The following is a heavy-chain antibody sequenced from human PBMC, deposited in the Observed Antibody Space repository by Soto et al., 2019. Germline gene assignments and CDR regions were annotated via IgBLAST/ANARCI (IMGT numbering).Heavy chain of an antibody. J-gene: IGHJ4*02. CDR3: ARDSSLFSLDY. V-gene: IGHV3-30-3*01. CDR2: ISYDGSNK. D-gene: IGHD3-9*01. CDR1: GFTFSSYA. Sequence: GGSLRLSCAASGFTFSSYAMHWVRQAPGKGLEWVAVISYDGSNKYYADSVKGRFTISRDNSKNTLYLQMTSLRAEDTAVDYCARDSSLFSLDYWGQGTLVTVSS.